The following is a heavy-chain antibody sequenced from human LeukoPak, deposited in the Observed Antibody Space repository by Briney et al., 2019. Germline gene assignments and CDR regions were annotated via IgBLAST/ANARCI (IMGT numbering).Heavy chain of an antibody. J-gene: IGHJ4*02. V-gene: IGHV4-34*01. CDR3: ARALRAAGDYFDY. CDR1: GGSFSGYY. CDR2: INHSGST. D-gene: IGHD6-13*01. Sequence: PSETLSLTCAVYGGSFSGYYWSWIRQPPGKGLEWIGEINHSGSTNYNPSLKSRVTISVDTSKNQFSLKLSSVTAADTAVYYCARALRAAGDYFDYWGQGTLVTVSS.